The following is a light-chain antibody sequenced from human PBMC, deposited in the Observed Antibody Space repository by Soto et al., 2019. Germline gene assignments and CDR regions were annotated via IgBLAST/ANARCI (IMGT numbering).Light chain of an antibody. Sequence: NCKASQSVLYSSNNKNYLAWYQQKPGQPPKLLIYWASTRESGVPDRFRGSGSGTEFTLTISSLQADDFATYYCQQYDSYSWTFGQGTKVDIK. V-gene: IGKV4-1*01. J-gene: IGKJ1*01. CDR2: WAS. CDR1: QSVLYSSNNKNY. CDR3: QQYDSYSWT.